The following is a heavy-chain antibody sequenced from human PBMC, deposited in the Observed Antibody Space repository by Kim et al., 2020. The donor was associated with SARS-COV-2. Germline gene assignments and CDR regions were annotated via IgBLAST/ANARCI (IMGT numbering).Heavy chain of an antibody. J-gene: IGHJ5*02. CDR3: ARESRPSSHGFDP. CDR1: GFTFSDYY. V-gene: IGHV3-11*05. CDR2: IGTSSSHT. D-gene: IGHD6-6*01. Sequence: GGSLRLSCVASGFTFSDYYMSWIRQTPGKGLEWISYIGTSSSHTYYIDSVKGRFTVSRDNAKNSLYLQMDILRAEDTAVYYCARESRPSSHGFDPWGQG.